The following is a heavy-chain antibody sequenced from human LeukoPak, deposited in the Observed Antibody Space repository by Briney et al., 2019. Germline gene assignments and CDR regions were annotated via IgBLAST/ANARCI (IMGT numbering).Heavy chain of an antibody. CDR1: GGSISSYY. V-gene: IGHV4-59*04. Sequence: PSETLSLTCTVSGGSISSYYWSWIRQPPGKGLEWIGYIYYSGTTYYNPSLRSRVTISVDTSRNHFSLKLSSVTAADTAVYHCAIEIVSSVELWGQGSLVTVSS. D-gene: IGHD5-24*01. J-gene: IGHJ4*02. CDR2: IYYSGTT. CDR3: AIEIVSSVEL.